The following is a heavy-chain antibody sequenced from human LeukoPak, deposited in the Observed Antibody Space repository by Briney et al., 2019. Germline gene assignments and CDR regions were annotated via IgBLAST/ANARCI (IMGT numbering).Heavy chain of an antibody. Sequence: ASVKVSCKASGYTFTSYGISWVRQAPGQGHEWMGWINTDTGNPTYAQGFTGRFVFSLDSSVTTAYLQISGLKAEDTGVYYCAREKTSGPDFWGQGTQVTVSS. D-gene: IGHD2-15*01. J-gene: IGHJ4*02. CDR2: INTDTGNP. CDR1: GYTFTSYG. V-gene: IGHV7-4-1*02. CDR3: AREKTSGPDF.